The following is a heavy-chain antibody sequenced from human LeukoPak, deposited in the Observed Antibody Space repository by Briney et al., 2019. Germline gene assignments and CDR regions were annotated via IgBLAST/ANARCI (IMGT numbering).Heavy chain of an antibody. J-gene: IGHJ4*02. V-gene: IGHV3-48*04. Sequence: GGSLRLSCAASGFTFSFYSMNWVRQAPGKGLEWISYISSTSNTIYYADSVKGRFTISRDNAKNSLYLQMNSLRAEDTAVYYWARGPRLTYYFDYWGQGTLVTVSS. CDR2: ISSTSNTI. CDR1: GFTFSFYS. CDR3: ARGPRLTYYFDY. D-gene: IGHD6-19*01.